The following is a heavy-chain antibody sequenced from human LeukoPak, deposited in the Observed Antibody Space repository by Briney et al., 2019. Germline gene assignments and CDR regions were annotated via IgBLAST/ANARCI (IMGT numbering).Heavy chain of an antibody. J-gene: IGHJ4*02. CDR3: AIWGLTDFLDY. D-gene: IGHD2/OR15-2a*01. V-gene: IGHV3-9*01. Sequence: GRSLRLSCAASGFTFGDYGMHWVRQAPGKGLEWVAGIRWDSGRLGYADSVRGRFPVSRDNAESSLYLQMNSLRAEDTAVYYGAIWGLTDFLDYWGQGNLVSASS. CDR1: GFTFGDYG. CDR2: IRWDSGRL.